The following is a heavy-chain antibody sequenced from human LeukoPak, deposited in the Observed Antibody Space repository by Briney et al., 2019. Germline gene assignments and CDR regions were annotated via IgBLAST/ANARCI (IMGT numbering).Heavy chain of an antibody. J-gene: IGHJ6*03. CDR1: GYTFTTYD. D-gene: IGHD3-10*01. CDR2: MKPNSGNT. V-gene: IGHV1-8*03. CDR3: ARVQGYYGSGSYYYYYMDV. Sequence: ASVKVSCKASGYTFTTYDINWVRQATGQGLEWMGWMKPNSGNTGYAQKFQGRVTITRNTSISTAYMELSSLRSEDTAVYYCARVQGYYGSGSYYYYYMDVWGKGTTVTVSS.